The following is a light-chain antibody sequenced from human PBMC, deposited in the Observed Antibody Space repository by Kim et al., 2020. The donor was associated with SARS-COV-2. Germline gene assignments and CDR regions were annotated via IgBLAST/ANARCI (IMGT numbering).Light chain of an antibody. J-gene: IGKJ4*01. CDR1: QGISSY. CDR3: QQLNSYLT. Sequence: SASVGDRVTITCRASQGISSYLALYQQTPVKAPKLLFYAASTLQSGVPSRFSGSGSGTDFTLTISSLQPEDFATYFCQQLNSYLTFGGGTKVDSK. V-gene: IGKV1-9*01. CDR2: AAS.